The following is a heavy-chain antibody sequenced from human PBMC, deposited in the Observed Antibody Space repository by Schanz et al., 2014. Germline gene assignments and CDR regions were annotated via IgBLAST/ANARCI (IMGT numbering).Heavy chain of an antibody. CDR3: AASSGWHPSTDY. CDR1: GFSLDIFA. D-gene: IGHD6-19*01. J-gene: IGHJ4*02. Sequence: EVHLLESGGGLVEPGGSLRLSCATSGFSLDIFAVSWVRQAPGKGLEWVAYISSSSSTIHYADSVKGRFTISRDNAKSSLYLQMNSLRVEDTAVYYCAASSGWHPSTDYWGQGTLVTVSS. CDR2: ISSSSSTI. V-gene: IGHV3-48*04.